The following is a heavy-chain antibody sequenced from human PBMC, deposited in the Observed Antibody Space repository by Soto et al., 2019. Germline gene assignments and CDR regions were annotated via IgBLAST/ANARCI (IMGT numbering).Heavy chain of an antibody. D-gene: IGHD4-17*01. CDR2: INAGNGNT. Sequence: QVQLVQSGAEVKKPGASVKVSCKASGYTFTYYAMHWVRQAPGQRLEWMGWINAGNGNTKYSRKFQGRVTITRDTSASTAYMEPTSLRSEDTAVYYCARSDGPLGDYWGQGTLVTVSS. V-gene: IGHV1-3*01. CDR1: GYTFTYYA. J-gene: IGHJ4*02. CDR3: ARSDGPLGDY.